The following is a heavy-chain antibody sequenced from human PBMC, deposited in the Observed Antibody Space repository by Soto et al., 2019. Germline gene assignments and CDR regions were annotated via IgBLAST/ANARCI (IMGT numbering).Heavy chain of an antibody. V-gene: IGHV3-33*01. CDR2: IWYDGSNE. D-gene: IGHD6-19*01. CDR3: ARDDIPGIAVATYGMDV. Sequence: QVQLVESGGGVVQPGRSLRLSCAASGFIFSNFGMHWVRQAPGRGLEWVAVIWYDGSNEYYADSVRGRFTISKDNSKNTLYLQMNSLRDEDTAVYYCARDDIPGIAVATYGMDVWGQGTTVTVSS. CDR1: GFIFSNFG. J-gene: IGHJ6*02.